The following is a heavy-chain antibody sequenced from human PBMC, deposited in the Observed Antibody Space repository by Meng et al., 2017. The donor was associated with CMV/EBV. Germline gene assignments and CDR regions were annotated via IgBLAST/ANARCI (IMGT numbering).Heavy chain of an antibody. J-gene: IGHJ6*02. Sequence: GESLKISCAASGFTFDDYGMSWVRQAPGKGLEWVSGINWNGGSTGYADSVKGRFTISRDNAKNSLYLQMNSLRAEDTALYYCAKDYDILTGYYSGMDVWGQGTTVTV. V-gene: IGHV3-20*04. CDR3: AKDYDILTGYYSGMDV. CDR1: GFTFDDYG. D-gene: IGHD3-9*01. CDR2: INWNGGST.